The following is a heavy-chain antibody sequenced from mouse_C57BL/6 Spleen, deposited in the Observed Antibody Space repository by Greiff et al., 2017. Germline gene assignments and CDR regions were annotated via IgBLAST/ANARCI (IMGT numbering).Heavy chain of an antibody. CDR2: IVPSDSYT. CDR3: ARSPRYLDV. CDR1: GYTFTSYW. Sequence: VQLQQPGAELVKPGASVKLSCKASGYTFTSYWLRWVKQRPGQGLEWIGEIVPSDSYTNYNQTFKGKATLTVDTSPSTAYMQLRSLTSEDSAVYYCARSPRYLDVWGTGTTVTVSS. V-gene: IGHV1-50*01. J-gene: IGHJ1*03.